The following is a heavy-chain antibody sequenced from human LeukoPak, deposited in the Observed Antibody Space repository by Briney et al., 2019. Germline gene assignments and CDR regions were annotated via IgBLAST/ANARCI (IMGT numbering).Heavy chain of an antibody. CDR2: IIPIFGSA. CDR3: ARVGRSRGSLPNSYYYMDV. J-gene: IGHJ6*03. D-gene: IGHD1-26*01. V-gene: IGHV1-69*05. CDR1: GDIFTSYS. Sequence: SVKVSCKASGDIFTSYSISWVGQAPEQGLEWMGGIIPIFGSANYAQKFQGRVTITTDQSTSTASMELSSLSSEDTAVYYCARVGRSRGSLPNSYYYMDVWGTGTTVTVSS.